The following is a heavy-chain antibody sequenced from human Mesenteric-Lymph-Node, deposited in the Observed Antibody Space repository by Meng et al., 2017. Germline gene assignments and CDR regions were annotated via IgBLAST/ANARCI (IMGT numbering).Heavy chain of an antibody. D-gene: IGHD1-14*01. Sequence: GGSLRLSCAASGFTFSSYWMHWVRQAPGKGLVWVSRINSDGSSTSYADSVKGRFTISRDNAQSSLSLQMNSLRAEDTAVYYCARYRDSIDYWGQGTLVTVSS. CDR3: ARYRDSIDY. J-gene: IGHJ4*02. CDR1: GFTFSSYW. V-gene: IGHV3-74*01. CDR2: INSDGSST.